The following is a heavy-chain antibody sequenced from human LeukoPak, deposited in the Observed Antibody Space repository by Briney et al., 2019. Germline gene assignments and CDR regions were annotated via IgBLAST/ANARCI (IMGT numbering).Heavy chain of an antibody. CDR2: ISSSGTYF. J-gene: IGHJ4*02. D-gene: IGHD2-2*01. Sequence: GGSLRLSCAASGFTFSDYYMSWIRQAPGKGLEWVSSISSSGTYFSYADSVKGRFTISRDNAKNSLYLQMNSLRAEDTAVYYCAQTYCSSTSCYHYYFDSWGQGTLVTVSS. CDR3: AQTYCSSTSCYHYYFDS. CDR1: GFTFSDYY. V-gene: IGHV3-11*04.